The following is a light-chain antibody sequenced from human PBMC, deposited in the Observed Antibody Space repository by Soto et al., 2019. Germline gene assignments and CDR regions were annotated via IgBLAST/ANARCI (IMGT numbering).Light chain of an antibody. V-gene: IGKV3-11*01. CDR2: DAS. J-gene: IGKJ5*01. CDR3: QQRSNWPPIP. Sequence: EIVLTQSPATLSLSPGERATLSCRASQSVSSYLAWYQQKPGQAPRLLIYDASNRATGIPARFSGSASGTDFTLTISSLEPEDLAVYDGQQRSNWPPIPFGQGTRLEI. CDR1: QSVSSY.